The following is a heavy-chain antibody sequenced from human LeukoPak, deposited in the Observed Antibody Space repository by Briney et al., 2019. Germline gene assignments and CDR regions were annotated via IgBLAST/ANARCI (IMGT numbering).Heavy chain of an antibody. D-gene: IGHD6-19*01. V-gene: IGHV1-18*01. CDR1: GYTFTSYG. Sequence: ASVKVSCKASGYTFTSYGISWVRQAPGQGLEWMGWISAYNGNTNYAQKLQGRVTMTTDTSTSTAYMELRSLRSDDTAVYYCARGHSSGYFARNQDWFDPWGQGTLVTVSS. CDR3: ARGHSSGYFARNQDWFDP. CDR2: ISAYNGNT. J-gene: IGHJ5*02.